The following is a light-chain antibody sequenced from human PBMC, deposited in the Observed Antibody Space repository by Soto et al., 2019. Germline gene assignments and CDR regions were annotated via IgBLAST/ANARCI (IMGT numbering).Light chain of an antibody. V-gene: IGLV7-43*01. J-gene: IGLJ3*02. CDR1: TGAVTSGYY. CDR2: SKS. CDR3: LLSYSGTWV. Sequence: QAVVTQEPSLTVSPGGTVTLTCASSTGAVTSGYYPNWFQQKPGQAPRALIYSKSNKHSWTPARFSGSLLGGKAALTLSGVQPEDEAEYYCLLSYSGTWVFGGGTKLTVL.